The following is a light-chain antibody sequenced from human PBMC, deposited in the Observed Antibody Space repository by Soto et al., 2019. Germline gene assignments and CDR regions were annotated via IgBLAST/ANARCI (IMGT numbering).Light chain of an antibody. CDR2: EVT. CDR1: NSDVGGHNY. Sequence: QSVLTQPASVSGSPGQSITISCTGTNSDVGGHNYVSWYQQRPGKVPKLLIDEVTDRPSGASNRFSGSKSGNTASLTISGLQAEDEADYFCASYTSRNTLIFGGWTKVTVL. V-gene: IGLV2-14*01. J-gene: IGLJ2*01. CDR3: ASYTSRNTLI.